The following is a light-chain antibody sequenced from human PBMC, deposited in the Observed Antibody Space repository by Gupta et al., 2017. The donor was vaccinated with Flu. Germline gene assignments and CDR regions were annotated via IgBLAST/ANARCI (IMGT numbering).Light chain of an antibody. CDR1: QGILTY. CDR2: DAT. CDR3: QQASAIPSS. V-gene: IGKV1-39*01. J-gene: IGKJ1*01. Sequence: DIRMTQSPSSLSASVGDRVTLTCRTSQGILTYVNWYQQRPGKPPKLLVSDATRLHVGVPSRFSGSGSGTDFTLTIDNLHPDDFATYFCQQASAIPSSFGPGTRVEI.